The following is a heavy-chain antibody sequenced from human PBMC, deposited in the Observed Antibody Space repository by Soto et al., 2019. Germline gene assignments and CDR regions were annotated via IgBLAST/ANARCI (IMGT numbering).Heavy chain of an antibody. CDR3: ARGGSNDWQVAFDI. CDR2: INHNGNN. V-gene: IGHV4-34*01. D-gene: IGHD3-16*01. CDR1: GGSLSTYY. J-gene: IGHJ3*02. Sequence: SETLSLTCVVSGGSLSTYYYSWIRQSPGKGLEWIGEINHNGNNNYSPSLKSRVTMSLDTSKNQFSLKLTSVTAADTAVYYCARGGSNDWQVAFDIWGQGTMVTVSS.